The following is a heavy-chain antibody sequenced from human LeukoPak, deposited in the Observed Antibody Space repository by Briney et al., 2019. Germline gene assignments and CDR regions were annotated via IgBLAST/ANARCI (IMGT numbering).Heavy chain of an antibody. CDR2: ISATGGTT. J-gene: IGHJ4*02. CDR3: AKDVSRLRGRFDY. V-gene: IGHV3-23*01. D-gene: IGHD5-12*01. CDR1: GFTFSSYG. Sequence: GGSLRLSCAASGFTFSSYGMSWVRQAPGKGLEWVSAISATGGTTYYADSVKGRLTISRDNSKNTLYLQMNSLRAEDTAVYYCAKDVSRLRGRFDYWGQGTLVTVSS.